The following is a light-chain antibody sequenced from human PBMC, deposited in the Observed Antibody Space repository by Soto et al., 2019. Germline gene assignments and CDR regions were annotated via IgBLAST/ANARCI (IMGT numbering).Light chain of an antibody. CDR3: QQYDGSPPWT. CDR1: QSVSSTS. Sequence: EIVLTQSPGTLSFSPGERATLSCRASQSVSSTSLAWYQQKPGQAPRLLIYGASNRATGIPDRFSGSGSGTDFTLTISRLEPEDFSVYYCQQYDGSPPWTFGLGTKLDIK. CDR2: GAS. J-gene: IGKJ1*01. V-gene: IGKV3-20*01.